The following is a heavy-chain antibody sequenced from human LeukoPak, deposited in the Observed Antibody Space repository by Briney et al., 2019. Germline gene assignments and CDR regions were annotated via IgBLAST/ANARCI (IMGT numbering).Heavy chain of an antibody. Sequence: ASVTVSCKASVYTFTGYYMHWERQAPGQGLEWMGWINPNSGGTNYAQKFQGRVTMTRDTCISTAYMELSRLRSDDTAVYYCAREIPGEDSPPVDYWGQGTLVTVSS. V-gene: IGHV1-2*02. D-gene: IGHD7-27*01. CDR1: VYTFTGYY. J-gene: IGHJ4*02. CDR3: AREIPGEDSPPVDY. CDR2: INPNSGGT.